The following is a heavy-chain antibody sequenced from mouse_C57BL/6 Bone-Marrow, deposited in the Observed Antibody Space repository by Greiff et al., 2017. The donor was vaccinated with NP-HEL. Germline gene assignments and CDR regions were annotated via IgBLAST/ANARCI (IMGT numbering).Heavy chain of an antibody. Sequence: EVQLHQSGAELVRPGASVKLSCTASGFNIKDDYMHWVKQRPEQGLEWIGWIDPENGDTEYASKFQGKATITADTSSNTAYLQLSSLTSEDTAVYYCTLRPWVYYFDYWGQGTTLTVSS. CDR3: TLRPWVYYFDY. CDR2: IDPENGDT. CDR1: GFNIKDDY. V-gene: IGHV14-4*01. D-gene: IGHD2-12*01. J-gene: IGHJ2*01.